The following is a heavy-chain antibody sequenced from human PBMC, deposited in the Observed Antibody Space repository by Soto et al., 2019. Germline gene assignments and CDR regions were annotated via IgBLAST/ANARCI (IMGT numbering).Heavy chain of an antibody. CDR3: ARARVGATTGLLNYYYGRDV. Sequence: RASVKVSCKASGGTFSSYAISWVRQAHGQGLEWMGGIIPIFGTANYAQKFQGRVTITADESTSTAYMELSSLRSEDTAVYYCARARVGATTGLLNYYYGRDVWG. D-gene: IGHD1-26*01. CDR2: IIPIFGTA. CDR1: GGTFSSYA. J-gene: IGHJ6*02. V-gene: IGHV1-69*13.